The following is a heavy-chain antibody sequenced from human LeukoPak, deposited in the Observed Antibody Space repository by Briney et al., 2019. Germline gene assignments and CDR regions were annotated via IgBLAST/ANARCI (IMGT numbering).Heavy chain of an antibody. CDR1: GVSISSYY. CDR2: IYTTGST. J-gene: IGHJ1*01. Sequence: SETLSLTCAVSGVSISSYYWSWIRQPAGKGLEWIGRIYTTGSTKYNPSLNNRVTISVDKSKNKLSLNLSSVTAADTAVYFCARDRVEPATPHLDLWGQGTVVTVSS. V-gene: IGHV4-4*07. CDR3: ARDRVEPATPHLDL. D-gene: IGHD3-10*01.